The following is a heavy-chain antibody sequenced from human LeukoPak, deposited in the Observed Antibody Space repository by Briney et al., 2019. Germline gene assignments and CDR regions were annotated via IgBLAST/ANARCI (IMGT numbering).Heavy chain of an antibody. CDR2: IYYSGST. Sequence: SETLSLTCTVSGGSVSSGNYYWSWIRQPPGKGLEWIGYIYYSGSTTNNPSLKSRATISVDTSKNQFSLKLSSVTAADTAVYYCASLRDSGSYWFDYWGQGTLVTVSS. D-gene: IGHD1-26*01. CDR1: GGSVSSGNYY. J-gene: IGHJ4*02. V-gene: IGHV4-61*01. CDR3: ASLRDSGSYWFDY.